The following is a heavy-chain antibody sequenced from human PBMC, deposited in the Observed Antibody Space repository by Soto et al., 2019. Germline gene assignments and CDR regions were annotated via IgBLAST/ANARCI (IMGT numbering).Heavy chain of an antibody. CDR1: GYTFTGYY. Sequence: QVQLVQSGAEVKKPGASVKVSCKASGYTFTGYYMHWVRQAPGQGLEWMGWINPNSGGTNYAQKFQGCVTMPRATSSSTAYMELSRLRSDDTAVYYCARGATVTTVYYYYGMDVWGQGTTVTVSS. J-gene: IGHJ6*02. CDR2: INPNSGGT. D-gene: IGHD4-17*01. CDR3: ARGATVTTVYYYYGMDV. V-gene: IGHV1-2*04.